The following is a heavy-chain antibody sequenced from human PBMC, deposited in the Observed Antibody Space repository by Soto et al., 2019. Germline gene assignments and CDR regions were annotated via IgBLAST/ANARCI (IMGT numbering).Heavy chain of an antibody. CDR3: ARDIGLGADDWVSIAADGDNWFDP. CDR2: IYYSGST. Sequence: PSETLSLTCTVSGGSISSGGYYWSWIRQHPGKGLEWIGYIYYSGSTYYNPSLKSRVTISVDTSKNQFSLKLSSVTAADTAVYYCARDIGLGADDWVSIAADGDNWFDPWGQGTLVTVSS. D-gene: IGHD6-13*01. CDR1: GGSISSGGYY. V-gene: IGHV4-31*03. J-gene: IGHJ5*02.